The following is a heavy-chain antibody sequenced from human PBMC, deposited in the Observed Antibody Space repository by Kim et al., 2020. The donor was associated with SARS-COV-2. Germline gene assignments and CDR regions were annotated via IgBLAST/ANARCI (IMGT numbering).Heavy chain of an antibody. J-gene: IGHJ4*02. Sequence: SETLSLTCAVYGGSFSGYYWSWIRQPPGKGLEWIGEINHSGSTNYNPSLKSRVTISVDTSKNQFSLKLSSVTAADTAVYYCARAGYGGNSVPDYWGQGTLVTVSS. D-gene: IGHD4-17*01. V-gene: IGHV4-34*01. CDR1: GGSFSGYY. CDR3: ARAGYGGNSVPDY. CDR2: INHSGST.